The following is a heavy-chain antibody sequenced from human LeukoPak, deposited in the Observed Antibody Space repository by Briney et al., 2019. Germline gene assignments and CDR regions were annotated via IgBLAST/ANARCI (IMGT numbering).Heavy chain of an antibody. Sequence: SQTLSLTCAISGDSVSSNSAAWNWIRQSPSRGLEWLGRTYYRSKWYNDYAVSVKSRITINPDTSKNQFSLQLNSVTPEDTAVYYCARESEVFGAAAGTFDYLGQGTLVTVSS. V-gene: IGHV6-1*01. CDR2: TYYRSKWYN. CDR3: ARESEVFGAAAGTFDY. D-gene: IGHD6-13*01. J-gene: IGHJ4*02. CDR1: GDSVSSNSAA.